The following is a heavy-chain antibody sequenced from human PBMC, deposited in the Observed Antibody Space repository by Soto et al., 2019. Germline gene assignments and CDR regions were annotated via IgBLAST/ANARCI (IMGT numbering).Heavy chain of an antibody. CDR2: ISWNSGSI. CDR1: GFTFDDYA. D-gene: IGHD3-10*01. V-gene: IGHV3-9*01. J-gene: IGHJ4*02. CDR3: AKDRKAGEFSRLDPEIDY. Sequence: EVQLVESGGGLVQPGRFLRLSCAASGFTFDDYAMHWVRQAPGKGLEWVSGISWNSGSIGYADSVKGRFTISRDNAKNSLYLQMNSLRAEDTALYYCAKDRKAGEFSRLDPEIDYWGQGTLVTVSS.